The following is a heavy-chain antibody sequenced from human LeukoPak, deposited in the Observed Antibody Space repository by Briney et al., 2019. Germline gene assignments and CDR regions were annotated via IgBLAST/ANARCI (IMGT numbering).Heavy chain of an antibody. CDR3: ARSNNIVGATYFDY. Sequence: GGSLRLSCAAFGFTFSTYAMHWVRQAPGKGLEYISSISRDGGSTYYADSVKGRFTISRDNSKNTLYLQMGRLRAEHMAVYYCARSNNIVGATYFDYWGQGTLVTVSS. CDR2: ISRDGGST. J-gene: IGHJ4*02. D-gene: IGHD1-26*01. CDR1: GFTFSTYA. V-gene: IGHV3-64*02.